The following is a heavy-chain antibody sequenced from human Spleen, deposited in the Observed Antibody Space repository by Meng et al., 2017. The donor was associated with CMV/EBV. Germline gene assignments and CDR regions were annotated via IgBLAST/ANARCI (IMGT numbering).Heavy chain of an antibody. V-gene: IGHV3-30-3*01. CDR3: ARVYCGGDCLYYYYYGMDV. Sequence: GGSLRLSCAASGFTFSNYVMHWVRQAPGKGLEWVAVISYDGSNKYYADSVKGRFTISRDNAKNTLYLQMNSLRAEDTAVYYCARVYCGGDCLYYYYYGMDVWGQGTTVTVSS. CDR1: GFTFSNYV. J-gene: IGHJ6*02. D-gene: IGHD2-21*01. CDR2: ISYDGSNK.